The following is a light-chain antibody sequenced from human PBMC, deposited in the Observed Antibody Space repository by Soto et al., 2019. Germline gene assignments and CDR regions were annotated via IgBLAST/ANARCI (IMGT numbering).Light chain of an antibody. V-gene: IGKV3-15*01. J-gene: IGKJ5*01. Sequence: EIVMTQSPATLSVSPGERATLSCRASQSVSSNLAWYQQKPGQAPRVLIYGASTRATGIPARFSGSGSGTEFTLTISSLQSEDVAVYYCQQYNNWLSITFGQGTRLEIK. CDR1: QSVSSN. CDR3: QQYNNWLSIT. CDR2: GAS.